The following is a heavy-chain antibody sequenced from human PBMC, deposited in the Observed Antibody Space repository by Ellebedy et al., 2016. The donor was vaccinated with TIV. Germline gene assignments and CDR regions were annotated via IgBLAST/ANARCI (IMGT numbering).Heavy chain of an antibody. CDR2: IHNRATYT. V-gene: IGHV3-11*06. D-gene: IGHD2-2*01. CDR1: GVTFSDYY. Sequence: PGGSLRLSCADSGVTFSDYYMSWIRQAPGKGLEWVSSIHNRATYTSYADSVKGRFTISRDDPKNSLFLQMNSLRAEDTAVYYCARDLCSSTSCSYYYGMDVWGQGTTVTVSS. J-gene: IGHJ6*02. CDR3: ARDLCSSTSCSYYYGMDV.